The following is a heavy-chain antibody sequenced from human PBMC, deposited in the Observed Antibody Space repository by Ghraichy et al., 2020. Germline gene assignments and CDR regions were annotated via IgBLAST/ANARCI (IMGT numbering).Heavy chain of an antibody. CDR2: ISGSGGST. Sequence: GESLNISCAASGFTFSSYAMSWVRQAPGKGLEWVSTISGSGGSTYYADSVKGRFTISRDNSKNTLYLQMNSLRAEDTAVYYCANQPRLEYFDYWGQGTLVTVSS. J-gene: IGHJ4*02. CDR1: GFTFSSYA. D-gene: IGHD1-1*01. CDR3: ANQPRLEYFDY. V-gene: IGHV3-23*01.